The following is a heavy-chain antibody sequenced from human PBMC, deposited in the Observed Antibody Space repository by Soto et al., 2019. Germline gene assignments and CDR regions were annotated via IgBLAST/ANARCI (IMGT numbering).Heavy chain of an antibody. CDR2: TIPIFGTA. Sequence: ASVKVSCKASVCTFSSYAISWVRQAPGQGLEWMGGTIPIFGTANYAQKFQGRVTITADESTSTAYMELSSLRSEDTAVYYCAREVSGYSSSYDAFDIWGQGTMVTVSS. D-gene: IGHD6-6*01. V-gene: IGHV1-69*13. J-gene: IGHJ3*02. CDR1: VCTFSSYA. CDR3: AREVSGYSSSYDAFDI.